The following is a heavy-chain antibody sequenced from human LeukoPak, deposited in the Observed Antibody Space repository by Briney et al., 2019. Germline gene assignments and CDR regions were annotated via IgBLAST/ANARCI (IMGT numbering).Heavy chain of an antibody. CDR1: GGSINSSSYY. CDR3: ARPLGYCSGGSCYAYFQH. D-gene: IGHD2-15*01. J-gene: IGHJ1*01. CDR2: IYYSGST. Sequence: SETLSLTCTVSGGSINSSSYYWGWIRQPPGKGLEWIGSIYYSGSTYYNPSLKSRVTISVDTSKNQFSLKLSSVTAADTAVYYCARPLGYCSGGSCYAYFQHWGQGTLVTVSS. V-gene: IGHV4-39*01.